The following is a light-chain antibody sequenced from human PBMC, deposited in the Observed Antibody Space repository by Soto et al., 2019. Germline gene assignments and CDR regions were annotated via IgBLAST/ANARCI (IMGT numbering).Light chain of an antibody. CDR3: QQPSNWPPVFT. V-gene: IGKV3-11*01. CDR2: DAS. CDR1: QSVSSY. J-gene: IGKJ3*01. Sequence: EIVLTQSPATLSLSPGERATLSCRASQSVSSYLAWYQQKPGQAPRLLIYDASNRATGIPARFSGSGSGTDFTRTISSLEPEDFAVYYCQQPSNWPPVFTFGPGTKVDIK.